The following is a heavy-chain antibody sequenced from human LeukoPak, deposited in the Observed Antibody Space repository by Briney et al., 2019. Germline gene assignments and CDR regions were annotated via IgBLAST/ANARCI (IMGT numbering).Heavy chain of an antibody. CDR3: ARGIDSNGYQLKGFGP. CDR2: IYASGKT. V-gene: IGHV4-61*02. CDR1: GGSISSGSYY. J-gene: IGHJ5*02. Sequence: PSETLSLTCSVSGGSISSGSYYWSWIRQPVGKGLEWIGRIYASGKTNYNPSLKSRVTISIDTSKNQFSLNLNSVTAADTGLYYCARGIDSNGYQLKGFGPWGQGTLVTVSS. D-gene: IGHD3-22*01.